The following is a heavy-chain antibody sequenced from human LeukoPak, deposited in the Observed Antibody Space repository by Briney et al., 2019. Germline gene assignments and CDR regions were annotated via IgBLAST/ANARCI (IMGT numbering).Heavy chain of an antibody. CDR2: INHSGST. CDR1: GGSFSGYY. Sequence: SETLSLTCAVYGGSFSGYYWSWIRQPPGKGLEWSGEINHSGSTNYNPALKSRVTISVDTSKNQFSLKLSSVTAADTAVYYCARFSSGWLPFDYWGQGTLVTVSS. J-gene: IGHJ4*02. D-gene: IGHD6-19*01. CDR3: ARFSSGWLPFDY. V-gene: IGHV4-34*01.